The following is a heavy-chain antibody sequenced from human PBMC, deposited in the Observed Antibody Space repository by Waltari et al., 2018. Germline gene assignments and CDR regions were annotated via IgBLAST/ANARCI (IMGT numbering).Heavy chain of an antibody. D-gene: IGHD2-2*01. J-gene: IGHJ5*02. V-gene: IGHV7-4-1*02. Sequence: QVQLVQSGSELKKPGASVKVSCKASGYSFTNYAINWIRQAPGQGLELMGWIHTNTNNPGYVQGFTGRFVFSLDPSVNTAYLQINSLKAEDTAVYFCAREVVPPARVVVNWFYPWGQGTLVTVSS. CDR2: IHTNTNNP. CDR1: GYSFTNYA. CDR3: AREVVPPARVVVNWFYP.